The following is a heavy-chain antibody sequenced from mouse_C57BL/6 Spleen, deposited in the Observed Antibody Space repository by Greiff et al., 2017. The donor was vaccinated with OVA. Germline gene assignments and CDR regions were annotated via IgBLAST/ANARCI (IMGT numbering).Heavy chain of an antibody. V-gene: IGHV1-26*01. J-gene: IGHJ2*01. CDR2: INPNNGGT. D-gene: IGHD2-4*01. CDR3: ARDYDYDEGY. Sequence: EVKLQQSGPELVKPGASVKISCKASGYTFTDYYMNWVKQSHGKSLEWIGDINPNNGGTSYNQKFKGKATLTVDKSSSTAYMELRSLTSEDSAVYYCARDYDYDEGYWGQGTTLTVSS. CDR1: GYTFTDYY.